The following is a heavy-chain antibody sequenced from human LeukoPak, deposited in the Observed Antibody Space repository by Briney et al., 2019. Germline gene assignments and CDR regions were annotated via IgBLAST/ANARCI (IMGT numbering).Heavy chain of an antibody. D-gene: IGHD6-19*01. J-gene: IGHJ4*02. CDR1: GFTLSSYA. CDR2: ISGSGGST. V-gene: IGHV3-23*01. Sequence: GGSLRLSCAASGFTLSSYAMSWVRQAPGKGLEWVSAISGSGGSTYHEESVKGRFIISRDNSKNTLYLQMNSLRAEDTAVYYCAKDIASTPYSSGWVDYWGQGTLVTVSS. CDR3: AKDIASTPYSSGWVDY.